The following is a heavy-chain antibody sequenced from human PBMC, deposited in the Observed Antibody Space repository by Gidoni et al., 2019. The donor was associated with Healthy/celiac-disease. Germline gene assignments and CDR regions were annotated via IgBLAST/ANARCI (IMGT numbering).Heavy chain of an antibody. J-gene: IGHJ4*02. CDR1: GFTFSSYG. V-gene: IGHV3-33*01. Sequence: QVQLVESGGGVVQPGRSLRLSCAASGFTFSSYGRHWVRQAPGKGLEWVAVIWYDGSNKYDADSVKGRFTISRDNSKNTLYLQMNSLRAEDTAVYYCARDSGWYYFDYWGQGTLVTVSS. CDR3: ARDSGWYYFDY. CDR2: IWYDGSNK. D-gene: IGHD6-19*01.